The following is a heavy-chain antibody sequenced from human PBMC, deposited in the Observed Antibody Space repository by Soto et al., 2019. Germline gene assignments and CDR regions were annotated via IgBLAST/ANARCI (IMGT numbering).Heavy chain of an antibody. CDR2: INHSGST. Sequence: QVQLQQWGAGLLKPSETLSLTCAVYGGSFSGYYWSWIRQPPGKGLEWFGEINHSGSTNYNPSLKSRVTISVDTSKNQFSLKLSSVTAADTAVYYCARLLKTITIFGVYYFDYWGQGTLVTVSS. J-gene: IGHJ4*02. D-gene: IGHD3-3*01. CDR1: GGSFSGYY. CDR3: ARLLKTITIFGVYYFDY. V-gene: IGHV4-34*01.